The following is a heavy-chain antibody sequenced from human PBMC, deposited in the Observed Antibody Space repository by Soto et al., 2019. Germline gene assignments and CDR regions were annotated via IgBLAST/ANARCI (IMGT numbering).Heavy chain of an antibody. V-gene: IGHV3-23*01. CDR2: ISGSGGST. CDR3: AKAGYCSSATCATRYYYMDV. D-gene: IGHD2-2*01. J-gene: IGHJ6*03. CDR1: GFTFSSYA. Sequence: PGGSLRLSCAASGFTFSSYAVGWVRQAPGKGLEWVSAISGSGGSTYYADSVKGRFTISRDNSKNTLHLQMNSLRAEDTAVYYCAKAGYCSSATCATRYYYMDVWGKGTTVTVSS.